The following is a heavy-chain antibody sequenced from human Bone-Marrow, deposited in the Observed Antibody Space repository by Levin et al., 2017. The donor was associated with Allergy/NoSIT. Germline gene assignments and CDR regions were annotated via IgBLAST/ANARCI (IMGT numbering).Heavy chain of an antibody. CDR3: ARSHPLTGTTHFSYQDGMDV. J-gene: IGHJ6*02. CDR2: ITTGSNYK. Sequence: GESLKISCAASGFAFRYAWMNWVRQAPGKGLEWLSSITTGSNYKYYVDSVRGRFVISRDNGRNSLYLQMNSLRAEDTAVYYCARSHPLTGTTHFSYQDGMDVWGQGTTVTVSS. V-gene: IGHV3-21*01. CDR1: GFAFRYAW. D-gene: IGHD1/OR15-1a*01.